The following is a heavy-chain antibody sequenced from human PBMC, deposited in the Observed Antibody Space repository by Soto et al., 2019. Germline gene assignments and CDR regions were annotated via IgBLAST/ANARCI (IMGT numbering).Heavy chain of an antibody. V-gene: IGHV3-30*03. Sequence: GGSLRLSCAASGFTFSSYGMHWVRQAPGKGLEWVAVISYDGSNKYYADSVKGRFTISRDNSKNTLYLQMNSLRAEDTAVYYCATAYGVRGVISYYYYGMDVWGQGTTVTVSS. CDR1: GFTFSSYG. CDR3: ATAYGVRGVISYYYYGMDV. D-gene: IGHD3-10*01. CDR2: ISYDGSNK. J-gene: IGHJ6*02.